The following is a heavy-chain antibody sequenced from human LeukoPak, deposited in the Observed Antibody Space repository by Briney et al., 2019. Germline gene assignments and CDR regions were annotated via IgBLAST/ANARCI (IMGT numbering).Heavy chain of an antibody. Sequence: PGGSLRLSCAASGFTFDDYAMYWVRQAPGKGLEWVSSISWNSGTIGYADSVKGRFTISRDNAKNSLYLQMNSLRLEDTALYYCAKDRYETPDYPTMDVWGQGTTVTVSS. V-gene: IGHV3-9*01. J-gene: IGHJ6*02. D-gene: IGHD3-16*01. CDR3: AKDRYETPDYPTMDV. CDR1: GFTFDDYA. CDR2: ISWNSGTI.